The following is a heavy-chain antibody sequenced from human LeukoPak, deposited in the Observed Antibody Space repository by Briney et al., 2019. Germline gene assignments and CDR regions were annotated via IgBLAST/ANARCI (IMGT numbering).Heavy chain of an antibody. J-gene: IGHJ4*02. CDR2: ISSSGSTI. Sequence: GGSLRLSCAASGFTFSSYEMNWVRQAPGKGLEWVSYISSSGSTIYYADSVKGRFTISRDNAKNSLYLQMNSLRAEDTAVYHCARGYSAWYSYYFDYWGQGTLVTVSS. CDR3: ARGYSAWYSYYFDY. V-gene: IGHV3-48*03. D-gene: IGHD2-21*01. CDR1: GFTFSSYE.